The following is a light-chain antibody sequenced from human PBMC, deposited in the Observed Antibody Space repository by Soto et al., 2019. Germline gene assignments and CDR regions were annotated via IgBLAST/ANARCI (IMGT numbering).Light chain of an antibody. CDR3: QQRSNWPT. J-gene: IGKJ2*01. Sequence: EIVLTQSPATLFLSPGERATLSCRASQSVSSYLAWYQQKPGQAPRLLIYDASNRATGIPARFSVSGSGTDFTLTISSLEPEDFAVYYCQQRSNWPTFGQGTKLEI. CDR2: DAS. CDR1: QSVSSY. V-gene: IGKV3-11*01.